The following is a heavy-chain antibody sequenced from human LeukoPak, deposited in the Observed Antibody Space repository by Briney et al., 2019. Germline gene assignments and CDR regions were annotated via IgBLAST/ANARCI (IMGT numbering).Heavy chain of an antibody. CDR3: AREPSGYDFSGYYYYYMDV. J-gene: IGHJ6*03. CDR2: INQDGSEK. V-gene: IGHV3-7*01. D-gene: IGHD5-12*01. Sequence: GGSLRLSCGASGFTFDDYWMSWVRQAPGQGLEWVANINQDGSEKYYLDSAKGRFTISRDNARNSLYLQMNSLRAEDTAVYYCAREPSGYDFSGYYYYYMDVWGKGTTVTVSS. CDR1: GFTFDDYW.